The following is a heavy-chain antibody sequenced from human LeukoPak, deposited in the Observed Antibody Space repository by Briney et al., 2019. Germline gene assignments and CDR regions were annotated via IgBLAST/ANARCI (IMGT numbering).Heavy chain of an antibody. CDR3: ARVGITIFGVVINFDY. Sequence: GGSLRLSCAASGFTFSSYGMHWVRQAPGKGLEWVAVIWYDGSNKYYADSVKGRFTISRDNAKNSLYLQMNSLRAEDTAVYYCARVGITIFGVVINFDYWGQGTLVTVSS. CDR2: IWYDGSNK. J-gene: IGHJ4*02. V-gene: IGHV3-33*01. CDR1: GFTFSSYG. D-gene: IGHD3-3*01.